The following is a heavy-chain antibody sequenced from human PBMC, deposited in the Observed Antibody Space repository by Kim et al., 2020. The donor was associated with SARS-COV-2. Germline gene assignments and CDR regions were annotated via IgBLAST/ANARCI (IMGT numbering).Heavy chain of an antibody. V-gene: IGHV3-9*01. D-gene: IGHD6-19*01. Sequence: GGSLRLSCAASGFTFDDYAMHWVRQAPGKGLEWVSGISWNSGSIGYADSVKGRFTISRDNAKNSLYLQMNSLRAEDTALYYCAKDLYRGGIAVAGTWAGDAFDIWGQGTMVTVSS. J-gene: IGHJ3*02. CDR2: ISWNSGSI. CDR1: GFTFDDYA. CDR3: AKDLYRGGIAVAGTWAGDAFDI.